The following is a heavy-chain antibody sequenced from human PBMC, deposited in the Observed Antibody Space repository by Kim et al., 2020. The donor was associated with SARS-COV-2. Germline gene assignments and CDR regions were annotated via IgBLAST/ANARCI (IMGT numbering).Heavy chain of an antibody. CDR3: ASEPKGAYHATVIYY. J-gene: IGHJ6*03. CDR1: GFTFSDHY. V-gene: IGHV3-72*01. D-gene: IGHD3-16*02. CDR2: TRNKANSYTT. Sequence: GGSLRLSCAASGFTFSDHYMDWVRQAPGKGLEWVGRTRNKANSYTTEYAASVKGRSTIPRDDTKNSLYLQMNSLKTEDTAGANCASEPKGAYHATVIYY.